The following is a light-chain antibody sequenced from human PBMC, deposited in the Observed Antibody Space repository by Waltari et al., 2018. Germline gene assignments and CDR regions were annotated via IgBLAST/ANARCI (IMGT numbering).Light chain of an antibody. CDR1: ETIGSA. J-gene: IGKJ3*01. V-gene: IGKV3-11*01. CDR3: QQRFNWIFT. CDR2: DAS. Sequence: VLTQSPATLSLSPGERATLSCRASETIGSALAWYQQRPGQAPRLLIYDASTRATGVPARFSGSGSGTDFTLTISSLESEDFAVYYCQQRFNWIFTFGPGTKVDI.